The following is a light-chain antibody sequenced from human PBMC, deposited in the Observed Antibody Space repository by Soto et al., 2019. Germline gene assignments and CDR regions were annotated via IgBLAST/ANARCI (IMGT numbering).Light chain of an antibody. V-gene: IGKV3-20*01. CDR3: QQYNNWPPIT. CDR2: DAS. J-gene: IGKJ5*01. CDR1: QSVSSSY. Sequence: EIVLTQAPGTLSLSPGERSTLSCRASQSVSSSYLAWYQQKPGQAPXLXXYDASNRATGIPARFSGSGSGTDFTLTISRLQSEDFAVYYGQQYNNWPPITFGQGTRLEI.